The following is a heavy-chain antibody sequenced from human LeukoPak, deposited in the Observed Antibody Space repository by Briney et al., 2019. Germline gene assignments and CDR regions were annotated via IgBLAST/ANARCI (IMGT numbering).Heavy chain of an antibody. V-gene: IGHV3-21*01. J-gene: IGHJ3*02. CDR2: ISSSSDYI. Sequence: GGSLRLSCAASGFTFSSYAMSWVRQAPGKGLEWVSSISSSSDYIYYADSVKGRFTISRDNAKNSLYLQMNSLRAEGTAVYYCARDRLTVTHESAFDIWGQGTMVTVSS. CDR3: ARDRLTVTHESAFDI. D-gene: IGHD4-17*01. CDR1: GFTFSSYA.